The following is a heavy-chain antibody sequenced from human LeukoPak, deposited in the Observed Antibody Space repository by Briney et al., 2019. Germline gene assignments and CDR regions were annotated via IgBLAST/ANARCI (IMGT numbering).Heavy chain of an antibody. V-gene: IGHV4-59*01. CDR3: ARDKGIAAAGAHWNYMDV. Sequence: SETLSLTCSVSGGSISTYYWSWVRQPPGKGPEWIGFIHYSGSSNYNPSLKSRVTISVDTSKNQFSLKLASVTAADTAVYYCARDKGIAAAGAHWNYMDVWGKGTTVTVSS. J-gene: IGHJ6*03. CDR1: GGSISTYY. CDR2: IHYSGSS. D-gene: IGHD6-13*01.